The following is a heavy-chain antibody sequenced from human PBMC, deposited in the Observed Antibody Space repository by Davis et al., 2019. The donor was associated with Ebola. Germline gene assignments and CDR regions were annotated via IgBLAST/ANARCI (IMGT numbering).Heavy chain of an antibody. CDR2: INPSGGST. CDR1: GYTFTSYY. Sequence: ASVKVSCKASGYTFTSYYMHWVRQAPGQGLEWMGIINPSGGSTSYAQKFQGRVTMTRDTSTSTASMELSSLRSEDTAVYYCARVAGTAIRAYYFDYWGQGTLVTVSS. J-gene: IGHJ4*02. V-gene: IGHV1-46*01. D-gene: IGHD2-21*02. CDR3: ARVAGTAIRAYYFDY.